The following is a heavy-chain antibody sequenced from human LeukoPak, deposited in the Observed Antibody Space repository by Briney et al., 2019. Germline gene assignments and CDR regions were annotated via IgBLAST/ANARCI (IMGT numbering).Heavy chain of an antibody. CDR3: ARAVGRYYDSSGYKNLRDY. Sequence: GGSLRLSXAASGFTVSSNYMSWVRQAPGKGLEWVSVIYSGGSTYYADSVKGRFTISRDNSKNTLYLQMNSLRAEDTAVYYCARAVGRYYDSSGYKNLRDYWGQGTLVTVSS. D-gene: IGHD3-22*01. J-gene: IGHJ4*02. V-gene: IGHV3-53*01. CDR1: GFTVSSNY. CDR2: IYSGGST.